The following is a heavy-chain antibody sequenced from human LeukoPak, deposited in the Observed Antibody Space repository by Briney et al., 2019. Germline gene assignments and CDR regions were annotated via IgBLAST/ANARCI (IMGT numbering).Heavy chain of an antibody. CDR2: ISSSGSTI. CDR1: GFTFSDYY. Sequence: GGSPRLSCAASGFTFSDYYMSWIRQAPGKGLEWVSYISSSGSTIYYADSVKGRFTISRDNAKNSLYLQMNSLRAEDTAVYYCARAVRYNWNYFDYWGQGTLVTVSS. J-gene: IGHJ4*02. V-gene: IGHV3-11*01. D-gene: IGHD1-20*01. CDR3: ARAVRYNWNYFDY.